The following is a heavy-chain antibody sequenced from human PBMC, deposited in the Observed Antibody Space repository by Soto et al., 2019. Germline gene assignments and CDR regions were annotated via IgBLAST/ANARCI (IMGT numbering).Heavy chain of an antibody. J-gene: IGHJ4*02. V-gene: IGHV1-69*01. CDR2: IIPVIGKP. Sequence: QVQLVQSGAEVKKPGSSVKVSCKASGGSFSNDPISWVRQAPGQGLEWMGGIIPVIGKPDYAQKYQGRVTIAADESPSTAYMALTNLVSQDTAMYYCATGEWELPHFWGQGSLLTVSS. CDR3: ATGEWELPHF. D-gene: IGHD1-26*01. CDR1: GGSFSNDP.